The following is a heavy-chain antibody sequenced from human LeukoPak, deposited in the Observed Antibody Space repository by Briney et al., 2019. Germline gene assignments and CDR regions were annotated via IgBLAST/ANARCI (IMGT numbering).Heavy chain of an antibody. CDR2: LNYSGTT. Sequence: SETLSLTCTVSGGSISGSTSYWGWIRPSPGKGLEWIGLLNYSGTTYYNPSFKSRVSISIDRSRTQFSLKLSSVTAADTAFYYCSRYDSDTGDFDPWGQGTLVTISS. CDR3: SRYDSDTGDFDP. J-gene: IGHJ5*02. CDR1: GGSISGSTSY. D-gene: IGHD3-10*01. V-gene: IGHV4-39*07.